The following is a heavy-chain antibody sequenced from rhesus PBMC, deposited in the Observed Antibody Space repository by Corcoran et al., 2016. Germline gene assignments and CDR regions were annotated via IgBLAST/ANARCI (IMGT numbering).Heavy chain of an antibody. Sequence: EVQLVETGGGLVQPGGSLKLSCAASGFTFSSYGMSWVRQVPGKGLEWVSAINSGGSSTHYADTVKGRFTISRDNSKNTLSLQMNSLRAEDTAVYYCAKALPTYYNFWTGPFDFWGQGLRVTVSS. CDR3: AKALPTYYNFWTGPFDF. V-gene: IGHV3S5*01. D-gene: IGHD3-3*01. J-gene: IGHJ3*01. CDR2: INSGGSST. CDR1: GFTFSSYG.